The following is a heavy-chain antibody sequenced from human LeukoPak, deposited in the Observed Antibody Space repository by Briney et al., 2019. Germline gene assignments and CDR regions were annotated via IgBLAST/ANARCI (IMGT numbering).Heavy chain of an antibody. Sequence: ASVKVSCKVSGYTLTELSMHWVRQAPGKGLEWMGGFDPEDGETIYAQKFQGRVTMTEDTSTDTAYMELSSLRSEDTAVYYCATESSSSWYGLNRNYLDYWGQGALVTVSS. CDR2: FDPEDGET. CDR1: GYTLTELS. J-gene: IGHJ4*02. CDR3: ATESSSSWYGLNRNYLDY. D-gene: IGHD6-13*01. V-gene: IGHV1-24*01.